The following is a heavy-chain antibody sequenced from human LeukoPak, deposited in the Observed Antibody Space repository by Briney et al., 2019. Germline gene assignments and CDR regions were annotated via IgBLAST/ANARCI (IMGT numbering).Heavy chain of an antibody. CDR3: ASGVLYYDFWSGFYY. Sequence: PGGSLRLSCAASGFTFSSYSMNWVRQAPGKGLEWVSSISSSSSYIYYADSVKGRFTISRDNSKNTLYLQMDSLRAEDTAVYYCASGVLYYDFWSGFYYWGQGTLVTVSS. CDR2: ISSSSSYI. V-gene: IGHV3-21*01. D-gene: IGHD3-3*01. CDR1: GFTFSSYS. J-gene: IGHJ4*02.